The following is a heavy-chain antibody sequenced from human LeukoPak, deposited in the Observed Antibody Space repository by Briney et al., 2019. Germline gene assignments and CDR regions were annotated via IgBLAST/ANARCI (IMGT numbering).Heavy chain of an antibody. V-gene: IGHV3-9*01. CDR2: ISWNSGSI. CDR3: AKDNYDILTGPNNWFDP. D-gene: IGHD3-9*01. CDR1: GFTFDDYA. J-gene: IGHJ5*02. Sequence: GGSLRLSCAASGFTFDDYAVHWVRQAPGKGLEWVSGISWNSGSIGYADSVKGRFTISRDNAKNSLYLQMNSLRAEDTALYYCAKDNYDILTGPNNWFDPWGQGTLVTVSS.